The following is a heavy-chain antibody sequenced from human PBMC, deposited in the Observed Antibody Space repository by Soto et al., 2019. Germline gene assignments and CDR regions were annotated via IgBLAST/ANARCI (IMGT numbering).Heavy chain of an antibody. Sequence: ETLSLTCVVYDGSLTEYHWSWVRQAPGKGLEWVASIDSSRSVIYYADSVKGRFTISRDNAKNSLYLQMNSLRDEDTAVYYCAREDRAHDLPFDPWGQGILVTVSS. V-gene: IGHV3-48*02. CDR1: DGSLTEYH. CDR2: IDSSRSVI. CDR3: AREDRAHDLPFDP. J-gene: IGHJ5*02. D-gene: IGHD5-18*01.